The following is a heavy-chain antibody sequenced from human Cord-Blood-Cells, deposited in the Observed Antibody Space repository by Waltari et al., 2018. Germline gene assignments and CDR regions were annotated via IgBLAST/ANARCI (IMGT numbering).Heavy chain of an antibody. Sequence: QVQLVQSGAELRKPGSSVKVSCKASGGSFRSHALSWVRQAPGQGLGWMGGIIPIFGTANYAQKFQGRVTITADESTSTAYMELSSLRSEDTAVYYCARGSGSYPQYYFDYWGQGTLVTVSS. J-gene: IGHJ4*02. CDR1: GGSFRSHA. D-gene: IGHD3-10*01. V-gene: IGHV1-69*01. CDR3: ARGSGSYPQYYFDY. CDR2: IIPIFGTA.